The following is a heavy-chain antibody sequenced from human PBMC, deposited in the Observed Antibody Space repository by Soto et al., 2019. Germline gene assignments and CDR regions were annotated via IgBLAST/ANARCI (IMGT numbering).Heavy chain of an antibody. V-gene: IGHV3-53*02. D-gene: IGHD3-16*01. CDR3: ARGGFD. Sequence: EVQLVETGGDLIQPGGSLRLSCAASGFSVTASNMNWVRQAPGKGLEWVSVIFGADETYYADSVRGRFTISRDNSKNTVYLQMDSLRTEDTALYYCARGGFDWGQETLVTVSS. CDR2: IFGADET. J-gene: IGHJ4*02. CDR1: GFSVTASN.